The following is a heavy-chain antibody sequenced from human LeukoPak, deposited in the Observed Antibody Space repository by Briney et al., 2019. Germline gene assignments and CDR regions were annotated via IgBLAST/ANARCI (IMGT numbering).Heavy chain of an antibody. CDR3: ARDNPRWGATAFDI. CDR2: ISAYNGNT. D-gene: IGHD1-26*01. V-gene: IGHV1-18*01. J-gene: IGHJ3*02. CDR1: GYTFTSYG. Sequence: ASVKVSCKASGYTFTSYGISWVRQAPGQGLEWMGWISAYNGNTNYAQKLQGRVTMTTDTSTSTAYMELRSLRSDDTAVYYCARDNPRWGATAFDIWGQGTMVTVPS.